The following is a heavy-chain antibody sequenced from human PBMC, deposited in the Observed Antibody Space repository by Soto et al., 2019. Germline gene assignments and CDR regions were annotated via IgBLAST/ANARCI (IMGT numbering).Heavy chain of an antibody. CDR1: GDSVSSNSAA. J-gene: IGHJ6*03. D-gene: IGHD5-12*01. V-gene: IGHV6-1*01. CDR3: ARGGFMVATITYYYYYNRDV. Sequence: SQTLSLTCAISGDSVSSNSAASNWIRQSPSRGLEWLGRTYYRSKWYNDYAVSVKSRITIKPDTSRNEFSLQLNSVTPEDTAVDYCARGGFMVATITYYYYYNRDVGGKGTRVTVSS. CDR2: TYYRSKWYN.